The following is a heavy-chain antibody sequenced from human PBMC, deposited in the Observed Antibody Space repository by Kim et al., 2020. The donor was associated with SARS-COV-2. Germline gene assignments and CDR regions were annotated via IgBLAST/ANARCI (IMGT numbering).Heavy chain of an antibody. V-gene: IGHV4-39*01. D-gene: IGHD3-22*01. CDR1: GGSISSSSYY. J-gene: IGHJ5*02. CDR2: IYYSGST. Sequence: SETLSLTCTVSGGSISSSSYYWGWIRQPPGKGLEWIGSIYYSGSTYYNPSLKSRVTISVDTSKNQFSLKLSSVTAADTAVYYCARHSAGWLLQTWFDPWGQGTLVTVSS. CDR3: ARHSAGWLLQTWFDP.